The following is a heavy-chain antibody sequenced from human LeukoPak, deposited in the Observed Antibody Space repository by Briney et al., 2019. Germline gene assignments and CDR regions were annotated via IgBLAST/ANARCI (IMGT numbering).Heavy chain of an antibody. J-gene: IGHJ6*03. CDR3: ARHIGGGIEDMDV. CDR2: IYVTGT. Sequence: SETPSLTCTVSGGSIGTYYWSWIRQSPGKGLEWIGYIYVTGTRYNPYLQSRVTISVDRSRNQFFLRMSSVTAADTAVYYCARHIGGGIEDMDVWGKGTKVIVSS. D-gene: IGHD3-16*02. V-gene: IGHV4-59*08. CDR1: GGSIGTYY.